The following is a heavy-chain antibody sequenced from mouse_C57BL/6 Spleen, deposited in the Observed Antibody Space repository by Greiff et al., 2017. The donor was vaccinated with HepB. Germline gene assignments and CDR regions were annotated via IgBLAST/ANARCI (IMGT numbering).Heavy chain of an antibody. J-gene: IGHJ3*01. CDR1: GYTFTSYT. CDR3: ALDGYSAWFAY. Sequence: VKLVESGAELARPGASVKMSCKASGYTFTSYTMHWVKQRPGQGLEWIGYINPSSGYTKYNQKFKDKATLTADKSSSTAYMQLSSLTSEDSAVYYCALDGYSAWFAYWGQGTLVTVSA. CDR2: INPSSGYT. D-gene: IGHD2-3*01. V-gene: IGHV1-4*01.